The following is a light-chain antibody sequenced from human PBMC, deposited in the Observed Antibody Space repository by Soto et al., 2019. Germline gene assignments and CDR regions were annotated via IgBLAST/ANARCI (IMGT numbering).Light chain of an antibody. CDR2: DVS. CDR3: SSYTSSLTYV. Sequence: QSVLTQPASVSGSPGQSVTISCTGTSRDIGAYDYVSWYQQHPGKAPKLIIYDVSNRPSGVSNRFSGSKSGNTASLIISGLQAEDESDYYCSSYTSSLTYVFGTGTKVTVL. CDR1: SRDIGAYDY. V-gene: IGLV2-14*01. J-gene: IGLJ1*01.